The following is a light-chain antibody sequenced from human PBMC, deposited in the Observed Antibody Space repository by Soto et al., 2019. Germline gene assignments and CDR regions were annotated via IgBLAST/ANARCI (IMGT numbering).Light chain of an antibody. Sequence: QSALAQPASVSGSPGQSITISCTGTSSDVGGYHYVSWYQHRPGRVPKLIIYEVTNRASGVTNRFSASKSGNTASLTISGLLADDEADYYCTSYTSSDTLVFGGGTKVTVL. V-gene: IGLV2-14*01. CDR1: SSDVGGYHY. J-gene: IGLJ3*02. CDR2: EVT. CDR3: TSYTSSDTLV.